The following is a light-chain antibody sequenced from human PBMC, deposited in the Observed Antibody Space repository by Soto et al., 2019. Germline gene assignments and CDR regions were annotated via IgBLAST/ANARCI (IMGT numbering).Light chain of an antibody. CDR3: QQSYSTPLT. Sequence: DIQMTQSPSSLSASVGGGVTITCRASQYISRYLNWYQQKPGKAPKLLIYSASSLQSGVPSRFSGSGSGTDFTLTITSLQPEDFASYYCQQSYSTPLTFGGGTKVDIK. CDR1: QYISRY. J-gene: IGKJ4*01. V-gene: IGKV1-39*01. CDR2: SAS.